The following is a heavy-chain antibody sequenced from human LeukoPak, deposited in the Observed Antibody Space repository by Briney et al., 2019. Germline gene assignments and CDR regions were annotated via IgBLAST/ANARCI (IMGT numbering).Heavy chain of an antibody. CDR3: AKRSRESSGYFDF. D-gene: IGHD3-22*01. CDR2: ITASGVST. V-gene: IGHV3-23*01. Sequence: GGSLRLSCAASGFTFGSYSMTWVRQAPGKGLEWVAAITASGVSTDYADSVKGRFTIFRDNSKNTLYLQMNSLRAEDTAAYYCAKRSRESSGYFDFWGQGTLVTVSS. J-gene: IGHJ4*02. CDR1: GFTFGSYS.